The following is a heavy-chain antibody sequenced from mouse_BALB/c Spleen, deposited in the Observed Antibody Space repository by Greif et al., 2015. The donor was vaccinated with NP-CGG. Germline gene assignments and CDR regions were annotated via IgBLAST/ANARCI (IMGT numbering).Heavy chain of an antibody. V-gene: IGHV7-3*02. J-gene: IGHJ3*01. CDR3: ARGDGYYWFAY. CDR1: GFTFTDYY. CDR2: IRNKANGYTT. D-gene: IGHD2-3*01. Sequence: EVQLQESGGGLVQPGGSLRLSCATSGFTFTDYYMSWVRQPPGKALEWLGFIRNKANGYTTEYSASVKGRFTISRDNSQSILYLQMNTLRAEDSATYYCARGDGYYWFAYWGQGTLVTASA.